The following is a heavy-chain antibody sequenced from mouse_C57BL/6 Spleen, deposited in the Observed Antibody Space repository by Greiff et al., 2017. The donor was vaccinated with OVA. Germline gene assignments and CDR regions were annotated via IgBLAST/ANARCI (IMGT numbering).Heavy chain of an antibody. CDR2: ISYDGSN. CDR1: GYSITSGYY. J-gene: IGHJ3*01. V-gene: IGHV3-6*01. Sequence: EVQLVESGPGLVKPSQSLSLTCSVTGYSITSGYYWNWIRQFPGNKLEWMGYISYDGSNNYNPSLKNRISITRDTSKNQFFLKLNSVTTEDTATYYCARDGDYPAWFAYWGQGTLVTVSA. D-gene: IGHD2-4*01. CDR3: ARDGDYPAWFAY.